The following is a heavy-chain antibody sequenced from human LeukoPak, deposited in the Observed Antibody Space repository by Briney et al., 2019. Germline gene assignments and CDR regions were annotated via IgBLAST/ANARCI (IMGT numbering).Heavy chain of an antibody. D-gene: IGHD2/OR15-2a*01. Sequence: GGSLRLSCAASGFTFSSYSMNWVRQAPGKGLEWVSSISSSSSYIYYPDSVKGRFTISRDNAKNSLYLQMNSLRAEDTAVYYCASEYGLIHWGQGTLVTVSS. CDR2: ISSSSSYI. CDR3: ASEYGLIH. V-gene: IGHV3-21*01. CDR1: GFTFSSYS. J-gene: IGHJ4*02.